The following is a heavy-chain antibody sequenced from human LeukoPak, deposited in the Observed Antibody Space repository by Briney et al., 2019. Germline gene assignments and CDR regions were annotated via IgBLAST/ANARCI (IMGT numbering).Heavy chain of an antibody. CDR3: ARVYGDSTGVGY. D-gene: IGHD4-17*01. CDR1: GGSISSGSYY. Sequence: PSQTLSLTCTVSGGSISSGSYYWSWIRQPAGKGLEWIGRIYTSGSTNYNPSLKSRVTISVDTSKNQFSLKLSSVTAADTAVYYCARVYGDSTGVGYWGQGTLVTVSS. CDR2: IYTSGST. V-gene: IGHV4-61*02. J-gene: IGHJ4*02.